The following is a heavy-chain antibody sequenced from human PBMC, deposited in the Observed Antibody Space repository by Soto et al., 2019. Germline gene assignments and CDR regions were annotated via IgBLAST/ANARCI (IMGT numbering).Heavy chain of an antibody. CDR3: AGDFPPGGGDY. J-gene: IGHJ4*02. CDR1: GFTFSSYW. D-gene: IGHD3-10*01. Sequence: GGSLRLSCAASGFTFSSYWMSWVRQAPGKGLEWVANIKQDGSEKYYVDSVKGRFTISRDNAKNSLYLQMNSLRAEDRAVYYGAGDFPPGGGDYWGQGTLVTVSS. V-gene: IGHV3-7*01. CDR2: IKQDGSEK.